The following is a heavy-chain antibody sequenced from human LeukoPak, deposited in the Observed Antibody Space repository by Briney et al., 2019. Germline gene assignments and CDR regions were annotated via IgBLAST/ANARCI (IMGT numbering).Heavy chain of an antibody. V-gene: IGHV3-30*18. CDR2: ISYDGSNK. Sequence: GGSLRLSCAASRFTFSNYGMHWVRQAPGKGLGWVATISYDGSNKYYADSVKGRFTISRDNSKNTLYLQMNSLRGEDTAVYYCAKDGPLNDYGDSQFYGMDVWGQGTTVTVSS. J-gene: IGHJ6*02. CDR3: AKDGPLNDYGDSQFYGMDV. D-gene: IGHD4-17*01. CDR1: RFTFSNYG.